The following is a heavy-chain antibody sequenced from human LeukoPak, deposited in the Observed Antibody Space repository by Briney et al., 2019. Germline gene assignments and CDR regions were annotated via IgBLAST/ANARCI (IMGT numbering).Heavy chain of an antibody. V-gene: IGHV1-8*02. D-gene: IGHD3-10*01. CDR1: GYTFTGYY. Sequence: ASVKVSCKASGYTFTGYYMHWVRQAPGQGLEWMGWMNPNSGNTGYAQKFQGRATMTRNTSISTAYMELSSLRSEDTAVYYCARGVWHYYESENYYLNWFDPWGQGTLVTVSS. CDR3: ARGVWHYYESENYYLNWFDP. J-gene: IGHJ5*02. CDR2: MNPNSGNT.